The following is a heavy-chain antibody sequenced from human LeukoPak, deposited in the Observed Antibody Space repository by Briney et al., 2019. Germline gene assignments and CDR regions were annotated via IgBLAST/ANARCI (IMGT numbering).Heavy chain of an antibody. CDR1: GFTSSDYY. Sequence: GGSLRLSCAAPGFTSSDYYMDWVRQAPGKGLEWVGRTRNKADSYTTEYAASVKGRFTISRDDSKNSLYLQMNSLKTEDTAVYYCTRLWYDSSAYYSTVDYWGQGTLVTVSS. D-gene: IGHD3-22*01. CDR3: TRLWYDSSAYYSTVDY. CDR2: TRNKADSYTT. V-gene: IGHV3-72*01. J-gene: IGHJ4*02.